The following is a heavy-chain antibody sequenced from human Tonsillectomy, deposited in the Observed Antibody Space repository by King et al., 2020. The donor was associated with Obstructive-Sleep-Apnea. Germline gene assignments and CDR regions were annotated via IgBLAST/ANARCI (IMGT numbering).Heavy chain of an antibody. Sequence: QLQLQESGPGLVKPSETLSLTCTVSGGSISSSSYYCGWIRQPPGKGLEWSGSIYYSVNTYYNPSLKSLVTISVDTSKNQFSLKLSSVTAADTAVYYCARASDSLGFYYYGMDVWGQGTTVTVSS. CDR1: GGSISSSSYY. CDR3: ARASDSLGFYYYGMDV. D-gene: IGHD3-22*01. J-gene: IGHJ6*02. V-gene: IGHV4-39*07. CDR2: IYYSVNT.